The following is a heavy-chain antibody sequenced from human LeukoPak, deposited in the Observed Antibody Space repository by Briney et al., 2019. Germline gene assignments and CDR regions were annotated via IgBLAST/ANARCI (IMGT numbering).Heavy chain of an antibody. J-gene: IGHJ4*02. CDR2: IRYDGSNK. Sequence: PGGSLRLSCAASGFTFNGYGMHWVRQAPGKGLEWVAFIRYDGSNKYYADSVKGRFTISRDNSKNTLYLQMNSLRDEDTAVYYCAKARGALDYWGQGTLVTASS. D-gene: IGHD3-10*01. CDR3: AKARGALDY. CDR1: GFTFNGYG. V-gene: IGHV3-30*02.